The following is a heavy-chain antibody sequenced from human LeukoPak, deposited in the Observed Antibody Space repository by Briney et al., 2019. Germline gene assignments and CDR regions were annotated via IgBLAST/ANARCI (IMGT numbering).Heavy chain of an antibody. V-gene: IGHV1-18*01. CDR3: ARSRGSTTQYGMDV. CDR1: GYTFTSYG. J-gene: IGHJ6*02. Sequence: ASVKVSCKASGYTFTSYGISWVRQAPGQGLEWMGWISAYNGNTNYAQKLQGRVTMTTDTSTSTAYMELRSLRSEDTAVYYCARSRGSTTQYGMDVWGQGTTVTVSS. CDR2: ISAYNGNT. D-gene: IGHD2-2*01.